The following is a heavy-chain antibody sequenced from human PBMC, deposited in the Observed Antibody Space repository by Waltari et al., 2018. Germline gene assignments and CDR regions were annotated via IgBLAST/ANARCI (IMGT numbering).Heavy chain of an antibody. CDR3: ARGHYGDYV. Sequence: EVQLVESGGGLVQRGGSLRLSCAASGFTFSTFWMSWVRQAPGKGLEWVANIKEDGSEKNYVDSVMGRFTISGDNAKNSLYLQMNSLRAEDTAMYYCARGHYGDYVWGQGTLVTVSS. CDR2: IKEDGSEK. J-gene: IGHJ4*02. D-gene: IGHD4-17*01. V-gene: IGHV3-7*01. CDR1: GFTFSTFW.